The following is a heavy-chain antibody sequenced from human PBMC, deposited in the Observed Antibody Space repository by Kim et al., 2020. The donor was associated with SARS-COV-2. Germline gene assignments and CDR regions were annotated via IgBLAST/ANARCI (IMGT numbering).Heavy chain of an antibody. J-gene: IGHJ3*02. CDR3: AKDPGQWLVQGAFDI. CDR1: GFTFSSYA. CDR2: IWYDGSNK. Sequence: GGSLRLSCAASGFTFSSYAMHWVRQAPGKGLEWVAVIWYDGSNKYYADSVKGRFTISRDNSKNTLYLQMNSLRAEDTAVYYCAKDPGQWLVQGAFDIWGQGTMVTVSS. V-gene: IGHV3-33*06. D-gene: IGHD6-19*01.